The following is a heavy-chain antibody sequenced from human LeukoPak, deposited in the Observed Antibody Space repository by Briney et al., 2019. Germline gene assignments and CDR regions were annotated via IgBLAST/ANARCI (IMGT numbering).Heavy chain of an antibody. CDR2: IYSGGST. Sequence: GGSLRLSCAASGFTVSSNYMSWVRQAPGKGLEWVSVIYSGGSTYYADSVKGRFTISRDNAKNSLYLQMNSLRAEDTAVYYCARDRVIVASLAFDIWGQGTMVTVSS. D-gene: IGHD3-22*01. CDR1: GFTVSSNY. V-gene: IGHV3-66*01. CDR3: ARDRVIVASLAFDI. J-gene: IGHJ3*02.